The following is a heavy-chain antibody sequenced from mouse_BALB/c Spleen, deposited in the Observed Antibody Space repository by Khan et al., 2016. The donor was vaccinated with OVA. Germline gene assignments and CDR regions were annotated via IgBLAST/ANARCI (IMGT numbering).Heavy chain of an antibody. D-gene: IGHD1-1*01. CDR3: SPVGTYCVSFAY. V-gene: IGHV1S136*01. Sequence: EVQLQESGPELVKPGASVKMSCKASGYTFTSYVMHWVKQKPGLGLEWIGYIYPFNDDTKYNEKFKGKATLTSDRSSSTAYMELSSLTSEDSAVYDWSPVGTYCVSFAYWGKGTLVTVSA. J-gene: IGHJ3*01. CDR1: GYTFTSYV. CDR2: IYPFNDDT.